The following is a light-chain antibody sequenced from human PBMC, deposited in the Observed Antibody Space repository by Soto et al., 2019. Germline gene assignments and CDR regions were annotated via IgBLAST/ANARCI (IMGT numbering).Light chain of an antibody. CDR3: QQYNNWPPWT. J-gene: IGKJ1*01. Sequence: EMVMTQSPATLSVSPGERATLSCRASQSVSTNLPWYQPKPGQAPRLLIYGASTRATGIPARFSGSGSGTEFTLTISSLQSEDFAVYYCQQYNNWPPWTFGQGTKVEIK. CDR1: QSVSTN. V-gene: IGKV3-15*01. CDR2: GAS.